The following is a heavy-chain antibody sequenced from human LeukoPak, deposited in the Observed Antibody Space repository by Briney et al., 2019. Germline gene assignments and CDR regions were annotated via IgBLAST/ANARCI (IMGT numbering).Heavy chain of an antibody. V-gene: IGHV1-69*13. D-gene: IGHD1-26*01. J-gene: IGHJ5*02. CDR3: ARVRGSWFDP. CDR2: IIIIPIFGTA. Sequence: SVKVSCKASENTFSSYAISWVRQAPGQGLEWMGGIIIIPIFGTADYAEKFQGRVTITADESTSTAYMELSSLKSEDTAVYYCARVRGSWFDPWGQGTLVTVSS. CDR1: ENTFSSYA.